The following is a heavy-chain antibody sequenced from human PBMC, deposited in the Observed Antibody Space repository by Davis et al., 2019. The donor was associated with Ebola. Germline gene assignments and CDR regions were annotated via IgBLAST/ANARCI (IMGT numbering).Heavy chain of an antibody. Sequence: GESLKISCAASGFTVSSNYMSWVRQAPGKGLEWVSVIYSGGSTYYADSVKGRFTISRDNSKNTLYLQMNSLRAEDTAVYYCARDRGSYSYYYYGMDVWGQGTTVTVSS. CDR3: ARDRGSYSYYYYGMDV. D-gene: IGHD1-26*01. J-gene: IGHJ6*02. V-gene: IGHV3-66*01. CDR2: IYSGGST. CDR1: GFTVSSNY.